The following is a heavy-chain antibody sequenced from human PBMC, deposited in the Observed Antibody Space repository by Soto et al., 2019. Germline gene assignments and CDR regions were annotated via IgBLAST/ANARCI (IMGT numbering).Heavy chain of an antibody. D-gene: IGHD1-26*01. CDR1: GFTFTSSA. CDR3: AAGSGSYYVFDY. J-gene: IGHJ4*02. CDR2: IVVGSGNT. V-gene: IGHV1-58*01. Sequence: SGPEVKKPGTSVKVSCKASGFTFTSSAVQWVRQARGQRLEWIGWIVVGSGNTNYAQKFQERVTITRDMSTSTAYMELSSLRSEDTAVYYCAAGSGSYYVFDYWGQGTLVTVSS.